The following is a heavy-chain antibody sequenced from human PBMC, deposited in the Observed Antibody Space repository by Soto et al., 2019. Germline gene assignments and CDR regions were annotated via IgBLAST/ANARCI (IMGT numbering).Heavy chain of an antibody. J-gene: IGHJ6*02. CDR3: AREGYYDFWSGYYTYYYYGMDV. CDR1: GGSISSYY. Sequence: SETLSLTCTVSGGSISSYYWSWIRQPPGKGLEWIGYIYYSGSTNYNPSLKSRVTISVDTSKNQFSLKLSSVTAADTAVYYCAREGYYDFWSGYYTYYYYGMDVWGQGTTVTVSS. D-gene: IGHD3-3*01. V-gene: IGHV4-59*01. CDR2: IYYSGST.